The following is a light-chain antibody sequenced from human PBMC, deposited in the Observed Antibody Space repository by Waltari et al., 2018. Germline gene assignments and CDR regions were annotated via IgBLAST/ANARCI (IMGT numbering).Light chain of an antibody. Sequence: EIVMTQSPVTLSVSPGEGATLSCRASQSVSINLAWYQQKPGQAPSLLIYSASTRATGGPGRFSGSGSGTEFTLSISSLQSDDFAVYYCQHYNNWPPGTTFGQGTKLEIK. CDR2: SAS. J-gene: IGKJ1*01. CDR3: QHYNNWPPGTT. CDR1: QSVSIN. V-gene: IGKV3-15*01.